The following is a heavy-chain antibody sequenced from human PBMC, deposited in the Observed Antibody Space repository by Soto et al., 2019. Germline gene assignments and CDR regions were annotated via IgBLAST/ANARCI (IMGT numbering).Heavy chain of an antibody. CDR3: AMGGTGTFWQRDY. CDR1: GGPFSSYA. Sequence: SVKLSCKASGGPFSSYAISWVRQAPGQGLEWMGGIIPIFGTANCAQKFQGRVTITADESTSTAYMELSSLRSEHTAVYYCAMGGTGTFWQRDYWGQGTLVTVSS. V-gene: IGHV1-69*13. J-gene: IGHJ4*02. D-gene: IGHD1-7*01. CDR2: IIPIFGTA.